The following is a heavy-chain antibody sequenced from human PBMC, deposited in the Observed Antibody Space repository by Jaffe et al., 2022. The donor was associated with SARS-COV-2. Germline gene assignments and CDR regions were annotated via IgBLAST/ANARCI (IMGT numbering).Heavy chain of an antibody. CDR2: ISYDGSNK. D-gene: IGHD5-18*01. Sequence: QVQLVESGGGVVQPGRSLRLSCAASGFTFSSYGMHWVRQAPGKGLEWVAVISYDGSNKYYADSVKGRFTISRDNSKNTLYLQMNSLRAEDTAVYYCAKDAWIQPHWDYYYGMDVWGQGTTVTVSS. J-gene: IGHJ6*02. CDR3: AKDAWIQPHWDYYYGMDV. V-gene: IGHV3-30*18. CDR1: GFTFSSYG.